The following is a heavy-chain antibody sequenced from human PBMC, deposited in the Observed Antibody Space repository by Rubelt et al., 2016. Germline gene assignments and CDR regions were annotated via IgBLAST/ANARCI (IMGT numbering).Heavy chain of an antibody. J-gene: IGHJ4*02. CDR3: ARAYPYYYDRSGLDY. V-gene: IGHV4-31*03. CDR2: IYYSGST. D-gene: IGHD3-22*01. Sequence: QLQLQESGPGLVKPSETLSLTCTVSGGSISSGGYYWSWIRQHPGKGLEWIGYIYYSGSTYYNPSRKGRVSISVETSKNQFSRKLSSVTAADTAVYYCARAYPYYYDRSGLDYWGQGTLVTVSS. CDR1: GGSISSGGYY.